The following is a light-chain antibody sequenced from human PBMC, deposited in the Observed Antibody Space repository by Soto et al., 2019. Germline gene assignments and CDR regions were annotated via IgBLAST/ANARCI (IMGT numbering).Light chain of an antibody. Sequence: EIVFAQAPGTLSLSPGERATPSCKASQSLTNSFIAWYQQKPGQATRLLIYDTSSRATGITDRFSGSGSGTDFTLTISRLEPEDFAVFFCQQYGTSEIIFGQGNDWRL. CDR3: QQYGTSEII. CDR1: QSLTNSF. V-gene: IGKV3-20*01. CDR2: DTS. J-gene: IGKJ5*01.